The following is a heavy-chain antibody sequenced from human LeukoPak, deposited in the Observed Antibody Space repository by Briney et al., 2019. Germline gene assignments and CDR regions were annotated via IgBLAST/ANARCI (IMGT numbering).Heavy chain of an antibody. Sequence: SETLSLTCTVSGGSISSYYWSWIRQPPGKGLEWIGYIYYSGSTNYNPSLKSRVTISVDTSKNQFSLKLSSVTAADTAVYYCARVRGLYYMDVWGKGTTVTVSS. V-gene: IGHV4-59*01. CDR3: ARVRGLYYMDV. D-gene: IGHD3-10*01. J-gene: IGHJ6*03. CDR2: IYYSGST. CDR1: GGSISSYY.